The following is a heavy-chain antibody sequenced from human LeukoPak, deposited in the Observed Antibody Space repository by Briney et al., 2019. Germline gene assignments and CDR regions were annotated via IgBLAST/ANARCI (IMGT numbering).Heavy chain of an antibody. CDR3: ARFFTIVRGVIIDY. CDR2: INPNSGGT. J-gene: IGHJ4*02. CDR1: GYTFTGYY. V-gene: IGHV1-2*02. Sequence: ASVKVSCKASGYTFTGYYMHWVRQAPGQGLEWMGWINPNSGGTNYAQKFQGRVTMTRDTSISTAYMEPSRLRSDDTAVYYCARFFTIVRGVIIDYWGQGTLVTVSS. D-gene: IGHD3-10*01.